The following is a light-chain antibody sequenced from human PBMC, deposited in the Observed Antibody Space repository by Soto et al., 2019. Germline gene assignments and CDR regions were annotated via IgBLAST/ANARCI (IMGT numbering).Light chain of an antibody. CDR3: QQSVSTPIYS. Sequence: DIQMTQSPSSLSASVGDRVTITCRASQNLDNYLNWYQQKPGKAPNLLIYAASRLQSGVPSRFAGSGSGTHFTLTITSLQPEDVGTYFCQQSVSTPIYSFGQGTKGEMK. V-gene: IGKV1-39*01. CDR1: QNLDNY. J-gene: IGKJ2*03. CDR2: AAS.